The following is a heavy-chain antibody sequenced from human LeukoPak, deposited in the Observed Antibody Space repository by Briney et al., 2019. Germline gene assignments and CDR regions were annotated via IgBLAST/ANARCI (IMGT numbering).Heavy chain of an antibody. V-gene: IGHV4-39*01. CDR3: ARHYYDTSGYYPPGAY. J-gene: IGHJ4*02. D-gene: IGHD3-22*01. CDR1: GGSISSSNYC. Sequence: SDTLSLTCTVSGGSISSSNYCGGWVRQPPGKGLEWIGSVYYSGTTYYNPSLKSRVTISVATSENQFSLRLSSVTAADTAVYYCARHYYDTSGYYPPGAYWGQGTLVTVSS. CDR2: VYYSGTT.